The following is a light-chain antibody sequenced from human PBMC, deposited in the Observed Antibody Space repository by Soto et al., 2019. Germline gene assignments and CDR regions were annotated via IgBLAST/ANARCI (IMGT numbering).Light chain of an antibody. Sequence: EIVLTQSPGTLSLSPGERATLSCRASQSVTSGNLAWYQQKPGQAPRLLIYAASSRATNIPDRFSGSGSGTDFTRTISRLEPEDFPVYYCQQYGSSPPYTFGQGTKLEIK. CDR3: QQYGSSPPYT. CDR1: QSVTSGN. V-gene: IGKV3-20*01. J-gene: IGKJ2*01. CDR2: AAS.